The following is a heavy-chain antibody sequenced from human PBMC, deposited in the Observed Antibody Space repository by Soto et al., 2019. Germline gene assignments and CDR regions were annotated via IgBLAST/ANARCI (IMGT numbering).Heavy chain of an antibody. D-gene: IGHD3-16*02. CDR3: ARDRNGDDYVWGSYRYDAFDI. J-gene: IGHJ3*02. CDR2: ISSSSSYI. CDR1: GFTFSSYS. Sequence: GGSLRLSCAASGFTFSSYSMNWVRQAPGKGLEWVSSISSSSSYIYYADSVKGRFTISRDNAKNSLYLQMNSLRAEDTAVYYCARDRNGDDYVWGSYRYDAFDIWGQGTMVTVSS. V-gene: IGHV3-21*01.